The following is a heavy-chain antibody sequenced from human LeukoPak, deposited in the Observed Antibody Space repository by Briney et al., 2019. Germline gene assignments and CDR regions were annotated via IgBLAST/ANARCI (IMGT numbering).Heavy chain of an antibody. CDR2: INHSGST. D-gene: IGHD2-2*01. CDR1: GGSISSYY. V-gene: IGHV4-34*01. Sequence: SETLSLTCTVSGGSISSYYWSWIRQPPGKGLEWIGEINHSGSTNYNPSLKSRVTISVDTSKNQFSLRLGSVTAADTAVYYCARDCSSSSCYLDYWSQGSLVTVSS. J-gene: IGHJ4*02. CDR3: ARDCSSSSCYLDY.